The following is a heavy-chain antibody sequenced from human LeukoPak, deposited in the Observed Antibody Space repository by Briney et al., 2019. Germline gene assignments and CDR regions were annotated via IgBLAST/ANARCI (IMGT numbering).Heavy chain of an antibody. CDR3: ARDLGGTTEVNWFDP. CDR1: GFTFSSYS. Sequence: GGSLRLSCAASGFTFSSYSMNWVRQAPGKGLEWVSSISSSSSYIYYADSLRGRFTISRDNAKNSLYLQMKSLRAEDTAVYYCARDLGGTTEVNWFDPWGQGTLVTVSS. D-gene: IGHD1-14*01. CDR2: ISSSSSYI. V-gene: IGHV3-21*01. J-gene: IGHJ5*02.